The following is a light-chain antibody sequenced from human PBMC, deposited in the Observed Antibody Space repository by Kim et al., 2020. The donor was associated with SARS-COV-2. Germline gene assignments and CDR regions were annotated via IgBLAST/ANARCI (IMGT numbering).Light chain of an antibody. J-gene: IGKJ2*01. CDR2: GAS. Sequence: EIVLTQSPGTLSLSPGERATLSCRASQSVSNNYLAWYQQKPGQAPRLLIYGASSRATGIPDRISGSGSGTDFTLTISRLEPEDFAVYYCQQPGNSLLFGQGTKLEIK. CDR1: QSVSNNY. CDR3: QQPGNSLL. V-gene: IGKV3-20*01.